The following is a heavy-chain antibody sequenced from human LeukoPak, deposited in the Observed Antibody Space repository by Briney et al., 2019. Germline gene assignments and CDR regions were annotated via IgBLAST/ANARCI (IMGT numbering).Heavy chain of an antibody. D-gene: IGHD1-1*01. CDR3: ARDFHGNNWYYFDF. V-gene: IGHV3-33*01. J-gene: IGHJ4*02. Sequence: GGSLRLSCAASGFTFSSYGMHWVRQAPGKGLEWVAVIWYDGSNKYYADSVKGRFTISRDNSKNTLYLQMNSLRAEDPAVYYCARDFHGNNWYYFDFWGQGTLVAVSS. CDR2: IWYDGSNK. CDR1: GFTFSSYG.